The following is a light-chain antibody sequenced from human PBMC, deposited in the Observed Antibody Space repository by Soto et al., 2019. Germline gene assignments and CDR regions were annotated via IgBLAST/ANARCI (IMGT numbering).Light chain of an antibody. CDR1: QSVDSNS. CDR3: QQYVASPLT. CDR2: GAS. J-gene: IGKJ4*01. Sequence: EFVLTQSPGALSVSPGETVTLSCRASQSVDSNSLAWYHHKPGLAPRLLIFGASTRATRIPDRFSGSGSGTDFTPTISRLEPEDSGLYYCQQYVASPLTFGGGTRVEMK. V-gene: IGKV3-20*01.